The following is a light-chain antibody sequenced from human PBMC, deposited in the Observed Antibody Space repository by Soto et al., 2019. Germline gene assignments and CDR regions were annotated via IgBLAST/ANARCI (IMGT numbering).Light chain of an antibody. CDR2: DAS. CDR3: QQRSNWPLTWT. CDR1: QSVSSY. Sequence: EIVLTQSPATLSLSPGERATLSCRASQSVSSYLAWYQQKPGQAPRLLIYDASNRATGIPARFSGSGSGTDFTLTISSLEPEDVAVYYCQQRSNWPLTWTFGPGTKVDIK. J-gene: IGKJ1*01. V-gene: IGKV3-11*01.